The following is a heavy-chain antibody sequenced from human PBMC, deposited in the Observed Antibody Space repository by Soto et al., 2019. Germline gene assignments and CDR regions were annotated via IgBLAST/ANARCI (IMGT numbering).Heavy chain of an antibody. CDR3: AKATLRDNTGYVFDY. Sequence: ASVKVSCKASGYTFTSYAMHWVRQAPGQRLEWMGWINAGNGNTKYSQKFQGRVTITRDTSASTAYMELSSLRSEDTAAYYCAKATLRDNTGYVFDYWGQGTLVTVSS. CDR2: INAGNGNT. J-gene: IGHJ4*02. V-gene: IGHV1-3*01. CDR1: GYTFTSYA. D-gene: IGHD3-22*01.